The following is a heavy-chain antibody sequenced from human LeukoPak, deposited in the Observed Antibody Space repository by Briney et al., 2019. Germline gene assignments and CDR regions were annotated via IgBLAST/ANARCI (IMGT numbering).Heavy chain of an antibody. CDR2: IDPNTGGT. CDR1: GYTFTNYY. CDR3: ASLYDIVGTTVDY. J-gene: IGHJ4*02. D-gene: IGHD1-26*01. V-gene: IGHV1-2*06. Sequence: ASVKVSCKTSGYTFTNYYIHWVRQAPGQGLEWMGRIDPNTGGTKSAKNFQGRVTMTRDTSISAAYMALSGLRSDDTAVYYCASLYDIVGTTVDYWGQGTLVTVSS.